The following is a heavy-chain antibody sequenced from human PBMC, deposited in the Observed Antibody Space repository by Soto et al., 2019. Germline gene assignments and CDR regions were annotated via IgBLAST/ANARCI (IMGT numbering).Heavy chain of an antibody. J-gene: IGHJ4*02. CDR1: GGYLSSDY. CDR2: MYYSGGA. D-gene: IGHD1-7*01. CDR3: ANSNWNYAY. V-gene: IGHV4-59*01. Sequence: PSETLCLTCRVSGGYLSSDYLSWIRQPPGKGLELIGYMYYSGGANYSPSLKSRVTISVDTSKNQFSLKLSSVTAADTAVYYCANSNWNYAYWGQGTLVTVSS.